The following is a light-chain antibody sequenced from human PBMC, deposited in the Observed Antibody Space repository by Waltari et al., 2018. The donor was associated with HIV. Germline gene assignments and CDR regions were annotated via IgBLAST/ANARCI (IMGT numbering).Light chain of an antibody. V-gene: IGLV2-11*01. Sequence: QSVLTQPASVSGSPGPSVTISCTGTSSDVGGYNYVSWYQQHPGRAPKLMIYDVSKRPSGVPDRFSGSKSGSTASLTISGLQAEDEAAYYCCSYAGSYSPNWVFGGGTKLAVL. CDR3: CSYAGSYSPNWV. CDR1: SSDVGGYNY. CDR2: DVS. J-gene: IGLJ3*02.